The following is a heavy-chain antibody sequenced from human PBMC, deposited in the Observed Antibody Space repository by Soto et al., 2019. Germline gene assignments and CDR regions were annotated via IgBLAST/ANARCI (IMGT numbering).Heavy chain of an antibody. V-gene: IGHV4-31*03. Sequence: PSETLSLTCTVSGGSISSGGYYWSWIRQHPGKGLEWFGYIYYSGSTYYNPSLKSRVTISVDTSKNQFSLKLSSVTAADTAVYYCARVAKTLTGYYREGEGPFFDYWGQGTLVTVSS. CDR3: ARVAKTLTGYYREGEGPFFDY. J-gene: IGHJ4*02. CDR2: IYYSGST. CDR1: GGSISSGGYY. D-gene: IGHD3-9*01.